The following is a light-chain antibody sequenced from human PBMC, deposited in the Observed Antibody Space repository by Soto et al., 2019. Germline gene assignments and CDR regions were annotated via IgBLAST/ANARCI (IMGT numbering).Light chain of an antibody. J-gene: IGLJ2*01. CDR2: EDK. CDR3: QSYDNNNHVI. Sequence: NFMLTQPHSVSESPGKTVTISCTRSSGSVATYFVQWYQQRPGSAPTTVIYEDKTRPSGVPDRFSVSIDRSSNSATLTISGLKTEDEADYYCQSYDNNNHVIFGGGTKVTVL. CDR1: SGSVATYF. V-gene: IGLV6-57*04.